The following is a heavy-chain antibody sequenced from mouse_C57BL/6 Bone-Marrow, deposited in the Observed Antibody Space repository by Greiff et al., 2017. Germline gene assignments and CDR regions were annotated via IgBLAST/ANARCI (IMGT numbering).Heavy chain of an antibody. D-gene: IGHD1-1*01. Sequence: QVQLKQSGAELVKPGASVKISCKASGYAFSSYWMNWVKQRPGKGLEWIGQIYPGDGDTNYNGKFKGKATLTADKSSSTAYMQLSSLTSEDSAVYFGASEGDYGSYWYFDVWGTGTTVTVSS. CDR1: GYAFSSYW. J-gene: IGHJ1*03. CDR3: ASEGDYGSYWYFDV. CDR2: IYPGDGDT. V-gene: IGHV1-80*01.